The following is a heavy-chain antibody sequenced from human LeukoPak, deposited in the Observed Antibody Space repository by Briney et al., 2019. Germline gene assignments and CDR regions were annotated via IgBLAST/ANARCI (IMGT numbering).Heavy chain of an antibody. CDR1: GGTFSSYT. CDR2: INPNSGGT. Sequence: ASVKVSCKASGGTFSSYTISWVRQAPGQGLEWMGRINPNSGGTNYAQKFPGRVTMTRDTSLTTPHLDLSRLTGDDTAVYYCARGGTEASSGAYWGQGTLVTVSS. J-gene: IGHJ4*02. D-gene: IGHD3-10*01. CDR3: ARGGTEASSGAY. V-gene: IGHV1-2*06.